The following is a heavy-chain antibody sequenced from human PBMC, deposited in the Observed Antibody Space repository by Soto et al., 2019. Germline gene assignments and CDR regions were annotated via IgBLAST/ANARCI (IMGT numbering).Heavy chain of an antibody. Sequence: PSETLSLTFAVSGGSISSSNWWSWVRQPPGKGMEWIGEIYHSGSTNYNPSLKSRVTISVDKSKNQFSLKLSSVTAADTAVYYCARDKGAGPDFWSGYYNNYYYGMDVWGQGTTVS. CDR2: IYHSGST. J-gene: IGHJ6*02. CDR3: ARDKGAGPDFWSGYYNNYYYGMDV. CDR1: GGSISSSNW. D-gene: IGHD3-3*01. V-gene: IGHV4-4*02.